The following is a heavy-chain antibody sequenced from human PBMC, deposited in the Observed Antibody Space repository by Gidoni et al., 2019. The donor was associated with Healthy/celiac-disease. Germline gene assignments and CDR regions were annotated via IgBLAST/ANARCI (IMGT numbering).Heavy chain of an antibody. CDR2: IIPFLGAA. J-gene: IGHJ6*01. CDR3: TEATETPPPSFYYYNVMIV. CDR1: GGTFSSYA. V-gene: IGHV1-69*06. D-gene: IGHD2-15*01. Sequence: QVPLVQSGAEVKKPGSSVKVSCKASGGTFSSYALSWVRQPPGQGLEWRGGIIPFLGAATNSQKFKGRVTVTADKSTSTANRELGNRRAGDTAVSICTEATETPPPSFYYYNVMIVGGKGTRSPSPQ.